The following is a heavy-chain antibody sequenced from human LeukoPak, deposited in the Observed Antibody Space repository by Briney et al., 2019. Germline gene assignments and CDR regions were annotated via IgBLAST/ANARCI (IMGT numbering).Heavy chain of an antibody. V-gene: IGHV4-34*01. CDR3: AREEGYYDY. J-gene: IGHJ4*02. CDR1: GGSFSGYY. Sequence: SETLSLTCAVYGGSFSGYYWSWIRQPPGRGLEWIGEINHSGSTNYNPSLKSRVTISVDTSKNQFSLKLSSVTAADTAVYYCAREEGYYDYWGQGTLVTVSS. CDR2: INHSGST.